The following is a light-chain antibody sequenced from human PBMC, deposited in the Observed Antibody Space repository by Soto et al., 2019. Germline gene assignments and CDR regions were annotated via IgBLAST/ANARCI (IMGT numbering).Light chain of an antibody. CDR2: DVS. Sequence: QSALTQPASVSGSPGQSITISCTGTSSDVGGYNYVSWDQQHPGKAPKLMIYDVSNRPSGVSNRFSGSKSGNTASLTISGLQAEDEADYFCSSFTSNTPYVFGTGTKLTVL. CDR3: SSFTSNTPYV. V-gene: IGLV2-14*01. J-gene: IGLJ1*01. CDR1: SSDVGGYNY.